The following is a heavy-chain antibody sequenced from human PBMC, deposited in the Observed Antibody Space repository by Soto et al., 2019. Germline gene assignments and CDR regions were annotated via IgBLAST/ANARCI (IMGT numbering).Heavy chain of an antibody. CDR1: GGTFSSYA. CDR2: IIPIFGTA. D-gene: IGHD3-3*01. J-gene: IGHJ4*02. V-gene: IGHV1-69*12. CDR3: AGVRVRFLEWLGSEG. Sequence: QVQLVQSGAEVKKPGSSVKVSCKASGGTFSSYAISWVRQAPGQGLEWMGGIIPIFGTANYAQKFQGRVTITADESASTADRGLSSLRSEDTAVQYGAGVRVRFLEWLGSEGWGQGTLVTVSS.